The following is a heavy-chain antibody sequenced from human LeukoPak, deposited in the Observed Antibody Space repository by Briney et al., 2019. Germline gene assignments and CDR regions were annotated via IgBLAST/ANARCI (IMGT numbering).Heavy chain of an antibody. CDR1: GFTFSSYS. CDR3: ARVLSGYVDY. D-gene: IGHD1-26*01. V-gene: IGHV3-21*01. CDR2: ISSSSSYI. Sequence: GGSLRLSCAASGFTFSSYSMNWVRQAPGKGLEWVSSISSSSSYIYYADSVKGRFTISRDNAKNSLYLQMISLRAEDTAVYYCARVLSGYVDYWGQGTLVTVSS. J-gene: IGHJ4*02.